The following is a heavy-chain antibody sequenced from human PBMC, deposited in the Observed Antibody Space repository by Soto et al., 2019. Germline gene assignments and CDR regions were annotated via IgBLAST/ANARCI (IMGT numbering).Heavy chain of an antibody. CDR2: IIPMFVTA. CDR1: GGTFSTYA. D-gene: IGHD5-18*01. Sequence: QVQLVQSGAEVKKPESSVKVSCKAPGGTFSTYAISWVRQAPGQGLEWMGGIIPMFVTANYAQRFQDRVTISSYESTNTVYMELSSLRAEETAVYFCASGIQLWLRRINSGYSGWGQGTLVIVSS. J-gene: IGHJ4*02. V-gene: IGHV1-69*05. CDR3: ASGIQLWLRRINSGYSG.